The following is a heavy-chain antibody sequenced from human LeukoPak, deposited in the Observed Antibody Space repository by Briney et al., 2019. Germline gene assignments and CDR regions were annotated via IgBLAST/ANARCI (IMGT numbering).Heavy chain of an antibody. Sequence: ASVKVSCKASGYTFTGYYMHWVRQAPGQGLEWMGWINPNSGGTNYAQKFQGRVTMTRDTSISTAYMELSRLRSDDTAVYYYARYLAYSSGWSYTDWFDPWGQGTLVTVSS. J-gene: IGHJ5*02. V-gene: IGHV1-2*02. CDR2: INPNSGGT. D-gene: IGHD6-19*01. CDR3: ARYLAYSSGWSYTDWFDP. CDR1: GYTFTGYY.